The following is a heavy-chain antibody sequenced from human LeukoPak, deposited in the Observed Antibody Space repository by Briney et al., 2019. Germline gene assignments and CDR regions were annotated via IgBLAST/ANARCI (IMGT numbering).Heavy chain of an antibody. D-gene: IGHD6-6*01. CDR2: IRFDGSNK. CDR1: GFTFSGYG. V-gene: IGHV3-30*02. J-gene: IGHJ4*02. CDR3: AKALEYASSSGGDY. Sequence: GGSLRLSCAASGFTFSGYGMHWVRQAPGKGLEWVAFIRFDGSNKYYADSVKGRFTISRDNSRNTLYLQMNSLRTEDTAVYYCAKALEYASSSGGDYWGQGTLVTVSS.